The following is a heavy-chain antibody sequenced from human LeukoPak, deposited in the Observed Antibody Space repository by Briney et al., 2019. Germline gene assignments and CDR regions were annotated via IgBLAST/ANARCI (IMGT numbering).Heavy chain of an antibody. J-gene: IGHJ3*02. Sequence: GESLKISCKGSGYSFTSYWIGWVRQMPGKGLEWMGIIYPGDSDTRYSPSFQGQVTISADKSISTAYLQWSSLKASDTAMYYCARSLPGFPFPGSAFDIWGQGTMVTVSS. CDR1: GYSFTSYW. CDR2: IYPGDSDT. V-gene: IGHV5-51*01. D-gene: IGHD3-10*01. CDR3: ARSLPGFPFPGSAFDI.